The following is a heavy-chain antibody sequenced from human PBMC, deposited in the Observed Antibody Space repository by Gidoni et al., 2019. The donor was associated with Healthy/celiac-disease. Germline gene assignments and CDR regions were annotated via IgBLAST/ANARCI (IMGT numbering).Heavy chain of an antibody. Sequence: EVQLVESGGGLVKPGGSLSLPCPASGFTFSNAWMSWVRQAPGKGLAWVGRIKSKTDGGTTDYAAPVKGRFTISRDDSKNTLYLQMNSLKTEDTAVYYCTTDGTPTYYDYVWGSYLLQVVDYWGQGTLVTVSS. CDR2: IKSKTDGGTT. V-gene: IGHV3-15*01. J-gene: IGHJ4*02. CDR3: TTDGTPTYYDYVWGSYLLQVVDY. CDR1: GFTFSNAW. D-gene: IGHD3-16*01.